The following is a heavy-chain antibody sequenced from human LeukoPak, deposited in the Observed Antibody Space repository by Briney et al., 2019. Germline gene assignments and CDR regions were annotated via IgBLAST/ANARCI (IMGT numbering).Heavy chain of an antibody. CDR2: ISSSSSYI. Sequence: GGSLRLSCAASGFTVSSNYMSWVRQAPGKGLEWVSSISSSSSYIYYADSVKGRFTISRDNSRNTLYLHLNSLRVEDTAIYYCGRDWKLDYWGQGTLVTVSS. V-gene: IGHV3-21*04. J-gene: IGHJ4*02. D-gene: IGHD1-1*01. CDR3: GRDWKLDY. CDR1: GFTVSSNY.